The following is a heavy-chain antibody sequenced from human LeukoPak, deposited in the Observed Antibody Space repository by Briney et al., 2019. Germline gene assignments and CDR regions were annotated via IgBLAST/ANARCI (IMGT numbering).Heavy chain of an antibody. CDR1: GGSISPYY. D-gene: IGHD6-13*01. CDR3: ARVGPIAAAGVIDY. CDR2: IYTTGTA. Sequence: PSETLSLTCIISGGSISPYYWSWIRQAAGKGPEWIGRIYTTGTADYNPSLKGRVFLSVDTSKNQFSLKVTSVTAADTAVYYCARVGPIAAAGVIDYWGQGTLVTVSS. J-gene: IGHJ4*02. V-gene: IGHV4-4*07.